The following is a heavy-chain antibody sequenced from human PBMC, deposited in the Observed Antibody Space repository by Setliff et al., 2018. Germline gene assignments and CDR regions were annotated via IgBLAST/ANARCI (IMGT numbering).Heavy chain of an antibody. D-gene: IGHD3-3*01. CDR2: LNEDGSTT. V-gene: IGHV3-74*03. CDR1: GFTFSSYW. J-gene: IGHJ4*02. CDR3: ARDLSGRSDY. Sequence: GESLRLSCAASGFTFSSYWMHWVRQAPGKGLVWVSRLNEDGSTTTYADSVKGRFTISRDNAKNTLYLQMNSLRAEDTAVYYCARDLSGRSDYWGQGTLVTV.